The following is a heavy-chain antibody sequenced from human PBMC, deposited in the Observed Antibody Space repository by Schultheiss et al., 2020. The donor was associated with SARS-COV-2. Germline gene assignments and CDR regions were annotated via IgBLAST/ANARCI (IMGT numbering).Heavy chain of an antibody. J-gene: IGHJ6*02. V-gene: IGHV4-34*01. CDR2: INHSVST. CDR3: ARRGNYYDSSGRRRGAAYYYGMDV. CDR1: GGSFSGYY. Sequence: GSLRLSCAVYGGSFSGYYWSWIRQPPGKGLEWIGEINHSVSTNYNPSLKSRVTISVDTSKNQFSLKLSSVTAADTAVYYCARRGNYYDSSGRRRGAAYYYGMDVWGQGTTVTVSS. D-gene: IGHD3-22*01.